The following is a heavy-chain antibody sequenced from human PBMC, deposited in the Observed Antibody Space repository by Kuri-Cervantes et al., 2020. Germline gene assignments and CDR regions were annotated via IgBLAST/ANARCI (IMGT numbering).Heavy chain of an antibody. V-gene: IGHV3-9*01. D-gene: IGHD1-14*01. CDR1: GFSFDDYA. CDR3: AKGLNIPGPPEFDY. CDR2: ISWNSGSI. J-gene: IGHJ4*02. Sequence: LKISCAASGFSFDDYAMHWGRQAPGKGLEGVSGISWNSGSIGYADYVKGRFTISSDNAKNSLYLQMNSLRAEDPAFYYCAKGLNIPGPPEFDYWGQGTLVTVSS.